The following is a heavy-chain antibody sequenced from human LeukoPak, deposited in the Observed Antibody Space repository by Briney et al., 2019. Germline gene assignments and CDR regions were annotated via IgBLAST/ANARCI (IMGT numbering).Heavy chain of an antibody. CDR3: ARDRQLLSYFDY. V-gene: IGHV1-46*01. CDR1: GYTFTSYY. J-gene: IGHJ4*02. Sequence: ASVKVSCKASGYTFTSYYMHGVRQAPGQGLEWMGIINPSGGSTNYAQKFQGRVTMTGDMSTSTVYMELRSLRSEDTAVYYCARDRQLLSYFDYWGQGTLVTVSS. D-gene: IGHD1-7*01. CDR2: INPSGGST.